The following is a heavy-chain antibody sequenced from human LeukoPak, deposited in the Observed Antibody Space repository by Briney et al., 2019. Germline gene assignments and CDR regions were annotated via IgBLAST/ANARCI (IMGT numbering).Heavy chain of an antibody. CDR2: ISSSSSYT. D-gene: IGHD4-17*01. CDR1: GFTFSDYY. Sequence: GGSLRLSCAASGFTFSDYYMSWIRQAPGKGLEWVSYISSSSSYTNYADSVKGRFTISRDNAKNSLYLQMNSLRAEDTAVYYCARDTFTTVTPKGLDYWGQRTLVTVSS. J-gene: IGHJ4*02. V-gene: IGHV3-11*05. CDR3: ARDTFTTVTPKGLDY.